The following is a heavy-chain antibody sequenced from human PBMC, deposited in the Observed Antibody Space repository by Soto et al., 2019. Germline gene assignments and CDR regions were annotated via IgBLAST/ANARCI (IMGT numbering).Heavy chain of an antibody. D-gene: IGHD1-26*01. CDR1: GLTFKIYW. J-gene: IGHJ4*02. V-gene: IGHV3-74*01. CDR2: INSDGTRT. CDR3: AISKTVGRLFDY. Sequence: EVQLVESGGGLVQPGGSLRVSCAASGLTFKIYWSHWVRQAPGKGLVWVARINSDGTRTDYADSVKGRFTISRDNAKNTLFLQMNNLRGEDTAVYYCAISKTVGRLFDYWGQGSLVTVSS.